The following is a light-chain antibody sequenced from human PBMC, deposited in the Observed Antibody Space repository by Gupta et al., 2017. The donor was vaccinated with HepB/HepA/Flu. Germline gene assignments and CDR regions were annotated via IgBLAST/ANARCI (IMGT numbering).Light chain of an antibody. CDR2: AAS. J-gene: IGKJ2*03. CDR3: QQSDSNPRDS. V-gene: IGKV1-39*01. Sequence: DIQMTQSPSSLSASVGDRVTITCRASQSISSYLNWYQQKPGKAPKLLIYAASSWQSGVPSRFSGSGYGKDFTLTISSRQPEDFATYYCQQSDSNPRDSFGQGTKMEIK. CDR1: QSISSY.